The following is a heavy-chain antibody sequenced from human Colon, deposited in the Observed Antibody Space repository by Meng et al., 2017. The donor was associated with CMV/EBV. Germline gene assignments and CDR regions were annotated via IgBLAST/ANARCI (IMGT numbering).Heavy chain of an antibody. CDR3: ARDWDDYGDYITISDYYYYGMDV. CDR2: IIPVLGTE. Sequence: SVKVSCNASGGTFNRHVISWVRQAPGQGLEWMGGIIPVLGTETYAQKFQGRVTITTDESTATAYMELSSLTSEDTAVYYCARDWDDYGDYITISDYYYYGMDVWGQGTTVTVSS. V-gene: IGHV1-69*05. D-gene: IGHD4-17*01. CDR1: GGTFNRHV. J-gene: IGHJ6*02.